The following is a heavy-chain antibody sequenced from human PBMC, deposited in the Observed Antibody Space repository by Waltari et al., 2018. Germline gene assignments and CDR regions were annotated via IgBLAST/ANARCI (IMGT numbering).Heavy chain of an antibody. CDR1: GFTFSSYG. D-gene: IGHD6-19*01. J-gene: IGHJ4*02. V-gene: IGHV3-33*01. Sequence: QVQLVESGGGVVQPGRSLRLSCAASGFTFSSYGMHWVRQAPGKGLEWVAVIWYDGSNKYYADSVKGRFTISRDNSKNTLYLQMNSLRAEDTAVYYCARGWSSGRPPFDYWGQGTLVTVSS. CDR2: IWYDGSNK. CDR3: ARGWSSGRPPFDY.